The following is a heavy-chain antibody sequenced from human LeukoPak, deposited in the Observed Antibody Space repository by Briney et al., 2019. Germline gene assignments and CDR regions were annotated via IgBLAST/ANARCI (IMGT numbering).Heavy chain of an antibody. CDR3: ARGRHSSGWVNYYYYYMDV. CDR2: NNGNT. V-gene: IGHV1-18*01. J-gene: IGHJ6*03. Sequence: NNGNTNDAQKFQGRVTMTTDTSTSTAYMELRSLRSDDTAVYYCARGRHSSGWVNYYYYYMDVWGKGTTVTVSS. D-gene: IGHD6-19*01.